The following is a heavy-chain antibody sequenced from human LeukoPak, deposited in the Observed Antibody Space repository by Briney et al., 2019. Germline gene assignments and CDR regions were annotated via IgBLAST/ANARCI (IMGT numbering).Heavy chain of an antibody. CDR2: ISYDGGHK. J-gene: IGHJ2*01. V-gene: IGHV3-30*18. CDR1: GFIFGGYG. D-gene: IGHD4-11*01. Sequence: GSLRLSCAASGFIFGGYGMHWVRQAPGKGLEWVAVISYDGGHKYYADSVKGRFTISRDNSKNTLDLQMNSLRAEDTAVYYCAKDGYSNPDWYFDLWGRGTLVTVSA. CDR3: AKDGYSNPDWYFDL.